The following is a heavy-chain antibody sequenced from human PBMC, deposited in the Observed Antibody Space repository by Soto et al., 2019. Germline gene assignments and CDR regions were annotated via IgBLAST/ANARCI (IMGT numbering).Heavy chain of an antibody. Sequence: QVQLVQSGAEVKKPGSSVKVSCKASGGTFSSYAISWVRQAPGQGLEWMGGIIPIFGTANYAQKFQGRVTITADESTSTADMELSSLRSEDTAVYYCASDVVPAALKYYYYGMDVWGEGTTVTVSS. CDR2: IIPIFGTA. V-gene: IGHV1-69*01. J-gene: IGHJ6*04. CDR3: ASDVVPAALKYYYYGMDV. D-gene: IGHD2-2*01. CDR1: GGTFSSYA.